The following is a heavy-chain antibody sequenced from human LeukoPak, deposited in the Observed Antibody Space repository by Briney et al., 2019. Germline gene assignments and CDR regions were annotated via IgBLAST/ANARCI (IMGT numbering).Heavy chain of an antibody. D-gene: IGHD3-3*01. CDR3: ARGRDYDFWSGYSFRADYYGMDV. J-gene: IGHJ6*02. V-gene: IGHV1-18*01. Sequence: ASVKVSCKASGYTFTSYGISWVRQAPGQGLEWMGWISAYNGNTNYAQKLQGRVTMTTDTSTSTAYMELRSLRSDDTAVYYCARGRDYDFWSGYSFRADYYGMDVWGQGTTVTVSS. CDR1: GYTFTSYG. CDR2: ISAYNGNT.